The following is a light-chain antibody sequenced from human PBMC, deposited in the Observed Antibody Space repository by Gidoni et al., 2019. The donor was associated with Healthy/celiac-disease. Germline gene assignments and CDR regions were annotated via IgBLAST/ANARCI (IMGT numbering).Light chain of an antibody. CDR3: QQYYSTPIT. V-gene: IGKV4-1*01. CDR2: WAS. Sequence: DIVMTQSTDSLAVSLGERATINCNSSQSVLYSSNNKNYFAWYQQKTGQPPKLLIYWASTRESGVPDRFSGSGSGTDFTLTISSLQAEDVAVYYCQQYYSTPITCGQGTRLEIK. CDR1: QSVLYSSNNKNY. J-gene: IGKJ5*01.